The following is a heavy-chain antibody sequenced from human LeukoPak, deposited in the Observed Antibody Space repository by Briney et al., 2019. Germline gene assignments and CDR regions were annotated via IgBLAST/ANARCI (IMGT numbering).Heavy chain of an antibody. CDR2: IYSGGST. J-gene: IGHJ4*02. Sequence: GGSLRLSCAASGFTVSSNYMSWVRQAPGKGLEWVSVIYSGGSTYYAGSVKGRFTISRDNAKNFLYLQMNSLKSEDTALYYCTKIDHGNGYPDYWGQGTLVTVSS. D-gene: IGHD3-22*01. CDR1: GFTVSSNY. CDR3: TKIDHGNGYPDY. V-gene: IGHV3-53*05.